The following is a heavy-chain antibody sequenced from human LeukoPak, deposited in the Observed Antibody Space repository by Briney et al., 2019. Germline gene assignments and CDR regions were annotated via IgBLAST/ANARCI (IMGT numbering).Heavy chain of an antibody. CDR2: INHSGST. J-gene: IGHJ4*02. CDR3: ARGDPSRHCSGGSCYSVELWFDY. V-gene: IGHV4-34*01. Sequence: SETLSLTCAVYGGSFSGYYWSWIRQSPGKGLEWIGEINHSGSTNYNPSLKSRVTISVDTSKNQFSLKLRSVTAADTAVYYCARGDPSRHCSGGSCYSVELWFDYWGQGTLVTVSS. CDR1: GGSFSGYY. D-gene: IGHD2-15*01.